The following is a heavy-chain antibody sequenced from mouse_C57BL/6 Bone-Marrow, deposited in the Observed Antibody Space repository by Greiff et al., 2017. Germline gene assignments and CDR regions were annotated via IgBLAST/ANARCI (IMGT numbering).Heavy chain of an antibody. D-gene: IGHD1-1*01. V-gene: IGHV1-52*01. CDR3: ARDYYGSSYWYFDV. Sequence: VQLQQPGAELVRPGSSVKLSCKASGYTFTSYWMHWVKQRPIQGLEWIGNIDPSDSETHYNQKFKDKATLTVDKSYSTAYMQLSSLTSEDSAVYYCARDYYGSSYWYFDVWGTGTTVTVSS. CDR2: IDPSDSET. CDR1: GYTFTSYW. J-gene: IGHJ1*03.